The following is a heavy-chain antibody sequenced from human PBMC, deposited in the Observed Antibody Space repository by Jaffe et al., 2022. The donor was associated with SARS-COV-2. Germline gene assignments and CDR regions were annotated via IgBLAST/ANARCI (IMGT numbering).Heavy chain of an antibody. CDR2: IYPGDSDT. V-gene: IGHV5-51*01. CDR1: GYSFTSYW. CDR3: AREGYRSYGQSADATHFDY. D-gene: IGHD1-26*01. Sequence: EVQLVQSGAEVKKPGESLKISCKGSGYSFTSYWIGWVRQMPGKGLEWMGIIYPGDSDTRYSPSFQGQVTISADKSISTAYLQWSSLKASDTAMYYCAREGYRSYGQSADATHFDYWGQGTLVTVSS. J-gene: IGHJ4*02.